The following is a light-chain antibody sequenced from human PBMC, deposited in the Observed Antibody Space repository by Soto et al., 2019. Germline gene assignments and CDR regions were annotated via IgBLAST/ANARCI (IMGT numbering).Light chain of an antibody. CDR1: QSVSSSY. Sequence: EIVLTQPPGTLSLSPGERATLSCRASQSVSSSYLAWYQQKPGQAPRLLIYGASSRATGIPDRFSGSGSGTDFTLTMSRVEPEDFAVYYCQQYGTSPFTFGPGTKVDIK. CDR2: GAS. J-gene: IGKJ3*01. V-gene: IGKV3-20*01. CDR3: QQYGTSPFT.